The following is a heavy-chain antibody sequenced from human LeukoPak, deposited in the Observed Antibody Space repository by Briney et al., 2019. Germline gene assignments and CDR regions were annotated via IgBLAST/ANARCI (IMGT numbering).Heavy chain of an antibody. Sequence: SQTLSLTCTVSGGSISSGSYYWSWIRQPAGKGLEWIGRIYTSGSTNYNPSLKSLVTISVDTSKNQFSLKLSSVTAADTAVYYCARAAVAVHYYYYYYMDVWGKGTTVTVSS. CDR2: IYTSGST. J-gene: IGHJ6*03. CDR1: GGSISSGSYY. D-gene: IGHD6-19*01. V-gene: IGHV4-61*02. CDR3: ARAAVAVHYYYYYYMDV.